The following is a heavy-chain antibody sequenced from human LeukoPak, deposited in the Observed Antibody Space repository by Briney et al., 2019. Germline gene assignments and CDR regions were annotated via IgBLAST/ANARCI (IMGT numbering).Heavy chain of an antibody. CDR1: GFTITTNY. J-gene: IGHJ4*02. V-gene: IGHV3-53*01. D-gene: IGHD6-13*01. CDR2: IYGDDET. Sequence: GGSLRLSCAASGFTITTNYMNWVRQAPGKGLEWVSVIYGDDETNYADSVKGRFTISRDNSKNTLYLQMNSLRADDTAVYYCARVFRAAAGWYFDYWGQGTLVTVSS. CDR3: ARVFRAAAGWYFDY.